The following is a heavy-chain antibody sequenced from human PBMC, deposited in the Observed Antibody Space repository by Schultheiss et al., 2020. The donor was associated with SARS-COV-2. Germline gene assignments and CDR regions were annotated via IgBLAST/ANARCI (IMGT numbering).Heavy chain of an antibody. J-gene: IGHJ4*01. CDR2: INTGNGNT. CDR1: GDTFSTYV. V-gene: IGHV1-18*01. Sequence: ASVKVSCKASGDTFSTYVITWVRQAPGQGLEWMGWINTGNGNTKYSHKFQGRVTMTTDTSTSTAYMELSSLRSEDTAVYYCARDPSFLYCRGGGCYYFDYWGXGXXXXVSS. CDR3: ARDPSFLYCRGGGCYYFDY. D-gene: IGHD2-21*02.